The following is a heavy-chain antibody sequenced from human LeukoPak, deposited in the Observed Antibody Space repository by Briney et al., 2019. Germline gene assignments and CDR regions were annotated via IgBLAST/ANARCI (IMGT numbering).Heavy chain of an antibody. D-gene: IGHD1-26*01. CDR3: AREGGSYENFDY. V-gene: IGHV4-59*01. CDR2: IYYSGST. Sequence: SETLSLTCTVSGGSISSYYWSWIRQPPGKGLEWIGYIYYSGSTNYNPSLKSRVTISVDTSKNQFSLKLSSVTAADTAVYHCAREGGSYENFDYWGQGTLVTVSS. CDR1: GGSISSYY. J-gene: IGHJ4*02.